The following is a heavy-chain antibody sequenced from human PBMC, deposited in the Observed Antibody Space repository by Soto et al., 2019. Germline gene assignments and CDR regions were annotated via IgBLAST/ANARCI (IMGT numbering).Heavy chain of an antibody. V-gene: IGHV3-30*18. CDR3: AKSGQKRYSSGWPHFDY. Sequence: LRLSCAASGFTFSSYGMHWVRQAPGKGLEWVAVISYDGSNKYYADSVKGRFTISRDNSKNTLYLQMNSLRAEDTAVYYCAKSGQKRYSSGWPHFDYWGQGTLVTVSS. J-gene: IGHJ4*02. CDR2: ISYDGSNK. CDR1: GFTFSSYG. D-gene: IGHD6-19*01.